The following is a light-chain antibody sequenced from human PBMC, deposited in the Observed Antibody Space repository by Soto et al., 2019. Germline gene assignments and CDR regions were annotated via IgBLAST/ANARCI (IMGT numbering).Light chain of an antibody. V-gene: IGKV1-39*01. Sequence: DIQMTQSPSSLSASVGDRVTITCRASQSVRNYLNWYQQKPGKAPKLLIYAASTLLSGVPSRFSGSGSGTDFTLTISSLQPEDFATYYCQQSCITPRFTVGPGTKVDVE. CDR1: QSVRNY. CDR3: QQSCITPRFT. CDR2: AAS. J-gene: IGKJ3*01.